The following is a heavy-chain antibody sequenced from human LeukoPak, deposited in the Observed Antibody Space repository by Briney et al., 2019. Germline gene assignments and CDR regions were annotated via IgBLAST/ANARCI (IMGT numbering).Heavy chain of an antibody. D-gene: IGHD3-10*01. V-gene: IGHV4-34*01. CDR1: GGSFSGFY. J-gene: IGHJ4*02. Sequence: PSETLSLICAVYGGSFSGFYWTWIRQPPGKGLEWIGEINQSGITNYSPSLKSRMVISVDTSKKQFSLKLNSVTAADTAVYYCARGGTFGEPFSRSWGQGTLVTVSS. CDR3: ARGGTFGEPFSRS. CDR2: INQSGIT.